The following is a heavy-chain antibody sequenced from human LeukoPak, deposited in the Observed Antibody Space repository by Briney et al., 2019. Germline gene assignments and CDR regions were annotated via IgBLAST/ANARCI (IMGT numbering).Heavy chain of an antibody. CDR3: ARDTTVTTFDGMDV. V-gene: IGHV4-59*01. CDR2: IYDSGST. J-gene: IGHJ6*02. CDR1: GGSISSYY. D-gene: IGHD4-17*01. Sequence: SETLSLTCTVSGGSISSYYWSWIRQPPGKGLEWIGYIYDSGSTNYNPSLKSRVTISVDTSKNQFSLKLSSVTAADTAVYYCARDTTVTTFDGMDVWGQGTTVTVSS.